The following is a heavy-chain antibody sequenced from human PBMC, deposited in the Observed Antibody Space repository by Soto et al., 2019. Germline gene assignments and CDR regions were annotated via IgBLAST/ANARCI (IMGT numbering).Heavy chain of an antibody. CDR1: GFSLSTSGVG. CDR3: AHSGITMVRGVIISFDY. D-gene: IGHD3-10*01. V-gene: IGHV2-5*02. J-gene: IGHJ4*02. CDR2: IYLDDDK. Sequence: SGPTLVKPTQTLTLTCTFSGFSLSTSGVGVGWIRQPPGKALEWLALIYLDDDKRYSPSLKSRLTITKDTSKNQVVLTMTNMDPVDTATYYCAHSGITMVRGVIISFDYWGQGTLVTVSS.